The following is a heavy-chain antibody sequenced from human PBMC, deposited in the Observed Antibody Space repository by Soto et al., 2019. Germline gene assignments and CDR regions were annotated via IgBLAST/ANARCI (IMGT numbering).Heavy chain of an antibody. CDR1: GYTLTSYA. J-gene: IGHJ4*02. V-gene: IGHV1-3*01. CDR2: INAGNGNT. Sequence: ASVQVSCKASGYTLTSYAIDWVRQTPGQRLEWMGWINAGNGNTKYSQKFQGRVTITRDTSASTAYMELNSLRAEDTAVYYCARDHDNRSWYGYLEYWGQGTLVTVSS. CDR3: ARDHDNRSWYGYLEY. D-gene: IGHD6-13*01.